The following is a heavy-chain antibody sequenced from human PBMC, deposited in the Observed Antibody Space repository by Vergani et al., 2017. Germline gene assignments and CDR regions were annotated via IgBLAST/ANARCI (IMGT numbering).Heavy chain of an antibody. CDR1: GGSISSSSYY. V-gene: IGHV4-39*01. J-gene: IGHJ4*02. Sequence: QLQLQESGPGLVKPSETLSLTCTVSGGSISSSSYYWGWIRQPPGKGLEWIGSIYYSGSTYYNPSLKSRVTISVDTSKNRFSLKLSSVTAADTAVYYCARPTNSGSYFGLGYWGQGTLVTVSS. CDR3: ARPTNSGSYFGLGY. D-gene: IGHD1-26*01. CDR2: IYYSGST.